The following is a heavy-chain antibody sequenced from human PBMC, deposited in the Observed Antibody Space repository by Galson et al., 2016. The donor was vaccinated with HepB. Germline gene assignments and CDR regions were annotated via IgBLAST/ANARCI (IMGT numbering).Heavy chain of an antibody. Sequence: SLRLSCAASGFPFSSYGMHWVRQAPGKGLEWVAVISYDGNNTHSADSVKGRFTISRDNSKNTLFLQMNSLSAEDTAMYYCRIFGVADRYYHGMDVWGQGTTVTVSS. J-gene: IGHJ6*02. CDR3: RIFGVADRYYHGMDV. CDR2: ISYDGNNT. CDR1: GFPFSSYG. D-gene: IGHD3-3*01. V-gene: IGHV3-30*03.